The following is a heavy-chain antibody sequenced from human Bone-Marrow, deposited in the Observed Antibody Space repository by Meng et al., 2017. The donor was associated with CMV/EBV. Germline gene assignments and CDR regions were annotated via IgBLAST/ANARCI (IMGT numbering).Heavy chain of an antibody. Sequence: GESLKISCEASGFTFSSYAMNWVRQAPGKGLEWVSTISGSGSRTYNADSVKGRLTISRDNAKNSLYLQMNSLRVEDTALYYCAKDSGLWTTEGDPNVRRYYYYGMDVSGQGTTVTVSS. CDR2: ISGSGSRT. J-gene: IGHJ6*02. V-gene: IGHV3-23*01. CDR1: GFTFSSYA. D-gene: IGHD4-11*01. CDR3: AKDSGLWTTEGDPNVRRYYYYGMDV.